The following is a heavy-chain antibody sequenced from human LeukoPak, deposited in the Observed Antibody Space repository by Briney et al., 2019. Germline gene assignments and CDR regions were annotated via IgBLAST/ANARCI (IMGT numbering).Heavy chain of an antibody. CDR1: GFTFDDYA. J-gene: IGHJ6*02. CDR2: ISWNSGSI. D-gene: IGHD3-3*01. Sequence: GRSLRLSCAASGFTFDDYAMHWVRQAPGKGLEWVSGISWNSGSIGYADSVKGRFTISRDNAKNSLYLQMNCLRAEDTALYYCAKDIMYYDFWSGGMDVWGQGTTVTVSS. V-gene: IGHV3-9*01. CDR3: AKDIMYYDFWSGGMDV.